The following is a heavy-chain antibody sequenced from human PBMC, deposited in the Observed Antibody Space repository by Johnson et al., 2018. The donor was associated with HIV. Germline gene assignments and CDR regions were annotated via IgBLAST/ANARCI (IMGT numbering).Heavy chain of an antibody. CDR2: IKSKTDGGTT. J-gene: IGHJ3*02. D-gene: IGHD4-17*01. V-gene: IGHV3-15*01. Sequence: VQLVESGGGLVKPGGSLRLSCAASGFTFSNAWMSWVRQAPGKGLEWVGRIKSKTDGGTTDYAAPVKGRFTISRDDSKNTLYLQMKSLRPEDTAVYYCAKGADYADYEGAFDIWGQGTMVTVAS. CDR3: AKGADYADYEGAFDI. CDR1: GFTFSNAW.